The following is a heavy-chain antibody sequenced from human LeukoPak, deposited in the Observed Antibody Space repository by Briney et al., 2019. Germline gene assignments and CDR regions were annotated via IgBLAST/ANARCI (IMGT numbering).Heavy chain of an antibody. J-gene: IGHJ5*02. Sequence: SVKVSCKASGGTFSSYAISWVRQAPGQGLEWMGGIIPIFGTANYAQKFQGRVAITADESTSTAYMELSSLRSEDTAVYYCASKTAFFFDPWGQGTLVTVSS. CDR3: ASKTAFFFDP. CDR1: GGTFSSYA. V-gene: IGHV1-69*01. D-gene: IGHD3-3*02. CDR2: IIPIFGTA.